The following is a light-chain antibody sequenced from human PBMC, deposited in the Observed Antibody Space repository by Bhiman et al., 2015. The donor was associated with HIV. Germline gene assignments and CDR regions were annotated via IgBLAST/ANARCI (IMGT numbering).Light chain of an antibody. Sequence: QSVLTQPPSMSAAPGQTVTISCSGTSSTIGNNYVSWYQQFPGTAPRLLIYDNDKRPSGIPDRFSASKSGTSATLGITGLQTGDEADYYCGSWDNSLSAVVFGGGTRLTVL. CDR3: GSWDNSLSAVV. J-gene: IGLJ2*01. CDR1: SSTIGNNY. CDR2: DND. V-gene: IGLV1-51*01.